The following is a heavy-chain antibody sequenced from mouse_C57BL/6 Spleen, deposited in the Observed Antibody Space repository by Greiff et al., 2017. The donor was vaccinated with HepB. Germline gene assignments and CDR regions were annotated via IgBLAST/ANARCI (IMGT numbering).Heavy chain of an antibody. V-gene: IGHV1-82*01. CDR3: AREGGDLVAY. CDR1: GYAFSSSW. Sequence: LQESGPELVKPGASVKISCKASGYAFSSSWMNWVKQRPGKGLEWIGRIYPGDGDTNYNGKFKGKATLTADKSSSTAYMQLSSLTSEDSAVYFCAREGGDLVAYWSQGTLVTVSA. CDR2: IYPGDGDT. J-gene: IGHJ3*01.